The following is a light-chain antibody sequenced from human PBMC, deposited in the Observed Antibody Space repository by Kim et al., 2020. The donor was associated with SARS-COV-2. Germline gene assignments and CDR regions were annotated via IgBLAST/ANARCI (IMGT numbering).Light chain of an antibody. CDR1: QSISSR. CDR2: NAS. J-gene: IGKJ1*01. CDR3: QQYNNWPRT. Sequence: EIVVTQSPATLSVSPGERATLSCRTSQSISSRLAWYQQKPGLAPRLLMYNASTRATDIPARFSGSGSGTEFTLTISSLQSEDFAVYYCQQYNNWPRTFGQGTKVDIE. V-gene: IGKV3-15*01.